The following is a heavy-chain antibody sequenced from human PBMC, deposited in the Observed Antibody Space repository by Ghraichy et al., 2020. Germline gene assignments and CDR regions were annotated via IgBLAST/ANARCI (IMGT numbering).Heavy chain of an antibody. CDR2: IRSKAYSETT. V-gene: IGHV3-49*04. J-gene: IGHJ4*02. CDR3: TRDDPYSIGWYIDY. Sequence: GGSLRLSCTASGFTFGNYGMGWVRQAPGKGLEWVGFIRSKAYSETTDYAASVKGRFTISRDDSKSIAFLQMNSLQTEDTAVYYCTRDDPYSIGWYIDYWGQGTLVTVSS. D-gene: IGHD6-19*01. CDR1: GFTFGNYG.